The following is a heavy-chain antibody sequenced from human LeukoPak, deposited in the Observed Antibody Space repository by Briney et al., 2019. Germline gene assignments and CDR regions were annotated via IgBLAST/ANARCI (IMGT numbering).Heavy chain of an antibody. D-gene: IGHD3-10*02. CDR1: GYTLTELS. CDR3: ATEVNVAYYNVPGNDYRGIDP. CDR2: FDPEDGET. V-gene: IGHV1-24*01. Sequence: GASVKVSCKVSGYTLTELSMHWVRQAPGKGLEWMGCFDPEDGETIYAQKFQGRVTMTEDTSTDTAYLELTSLRSDDTAVYYCATEVNVAYYNVPGNDYRGIDPWGPGTLVTASS. J-gene: IGHJ5*02.